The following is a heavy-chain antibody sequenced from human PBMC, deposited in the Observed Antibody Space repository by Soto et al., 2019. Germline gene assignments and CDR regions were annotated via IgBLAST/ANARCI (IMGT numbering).Heavy chain of an antibody. CDR1: GGSISSGSYF. J-gene: IGHJ5*02. D-gene: IGHD6-19*01. CDR2: IYYSGST. CDR3: ARHTGYSSGKRWFDP. V-gene: IGHV4-39*01. Sequence: QLQLQESGPGLVKPSETLSLTCTVSGGSISSGSYFWGWIRQPPGKGPEWIGSIYYSGSTSYNPSLRSRVTMYVDTSKNQFSLKLSSGSAADTAVYYCARHTGYSSGKRWFDPWGQGTLVTVSS.